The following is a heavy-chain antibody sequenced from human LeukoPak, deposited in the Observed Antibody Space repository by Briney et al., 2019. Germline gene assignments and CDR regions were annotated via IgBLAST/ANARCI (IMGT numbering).Heavy chain of an antibody. CDR3: ARMDYGDPFDY. CDR2: IYYSGST. J-gene: IGHJ4*02. Sequence: SETLSLTCTVSGGSISSYYWSWIRQPPGKGLEWIGYIYYSGSTSYNPSLKSRVTISVDTSKNQFSLKLSSVTAADTAVYYCARMDYGDPFDYWGQGTLVTVSS. V-gene: IGHV4-59*01. CDR1: GGSISSYY. D-gene: IGHD4-17*01.